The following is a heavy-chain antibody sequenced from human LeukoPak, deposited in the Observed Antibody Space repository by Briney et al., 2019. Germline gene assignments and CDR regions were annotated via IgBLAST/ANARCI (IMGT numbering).Heavy chain of an antibody. CDR3: ATYYYGSDSNWFDP. CDR1: GGTFSSYA. D-gene: IGHD3-10*01. J-gene: IGHJ5*02. CDR2: IIPILGIA. Sequence: SVKVSCKASGGTFSSYAISWVRQAPGQRLEWMGRIIPILGIASYAQKFQGRVTITADKSTSTAHMELSSLRSEDTAAYYCATYYYGSDSNWFDPWGQGTLVTGSS. V-gene: IGHV1-69*04.